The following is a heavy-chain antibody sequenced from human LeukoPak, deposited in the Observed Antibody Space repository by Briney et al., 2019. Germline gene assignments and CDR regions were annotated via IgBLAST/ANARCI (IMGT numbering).Heavy chain of an antibody. V-gene: IGHV3-30*04. D-gene: IGHD4-23*01. Sequence: GGSLRLSCAASGFTFSSYAMHWVRQAPGKGLEWVAVISYDGSNKYYADSVKGRFTISRDNSKNTLYLQMNSLRAEDTAVYYCARDSATVARGALDYWGQGTLVTVSS. CDR2: ISYDGSNK. CDR3: ARDSATVARGALDY. J-gene: IGHJ4*02. CDR1: GFTFSSYA.